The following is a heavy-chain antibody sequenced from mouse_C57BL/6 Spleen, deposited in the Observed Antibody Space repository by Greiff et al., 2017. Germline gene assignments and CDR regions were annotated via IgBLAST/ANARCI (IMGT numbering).Heavy chain of an antibody. D-gene: IGHD1-1*01. CDR1: GYTFTSYW. J-gene: IGHJ4*01. CDR3: TRGGGVVGPYAMDY. V-gene: IGHV1-72*01. CDR2: IDPNSGGT. Sequence: QVQLQQPGAELVKPGASVKLSCKASGYTFTSYWMHWVKQRPGRGLEWLGRIDPNSGGTKYNEKFKSKATLTVDKPSSPAYIQLSSLNSEDSAVYYLTRGGGVVGPYAMDYWGQGTSVTVSS.